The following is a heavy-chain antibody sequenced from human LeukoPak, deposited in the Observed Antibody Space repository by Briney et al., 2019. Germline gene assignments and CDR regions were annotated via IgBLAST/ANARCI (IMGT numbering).Heavy chain of an antibody. CDR1: GFTVSSNY. D-gene: IGHD5-24*01. CDR2: ISGSGSST. CDR3: AKGRRDGYNYDS. Sequence: GGSLRLSCAASGFTVSSNYMSWVRQTPGKGLEWVSAISGSGSSTYYADSVKGRFTISRDNSKNTLYLQMNSLRADDTAVYYCAKGRRDGYNYDSWGQGTLVTVSS. J-gene: IGHJ5*01. V-gene: IGHV3-23*01.